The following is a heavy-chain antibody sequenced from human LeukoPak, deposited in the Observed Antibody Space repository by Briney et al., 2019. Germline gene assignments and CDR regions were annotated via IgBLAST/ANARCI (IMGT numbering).Heavy chain of an antibody. Sequence: SETLSLTCTVSGGSISSFYWSWVRQSAVKGLEWIGRVDTSGSTHYNPSPGGRVTMSLDTSKNQFSLNLRSVTVADTAVYYCARGLGGASYYMDVWGKGTTVTVSS. V-gene: IGHV4-4*07. J-gene: IGHJ6*03. CDR2: VDTSGST. D-gene: IGHD3-16*01. CDR1: GGSISSFY. CDR3: ARGLGGASYYMDV.